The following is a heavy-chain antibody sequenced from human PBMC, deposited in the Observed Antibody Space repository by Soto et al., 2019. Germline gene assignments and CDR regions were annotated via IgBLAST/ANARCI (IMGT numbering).Heavy chain of an antibody. V-gene: IGHV3-23*01. CDR1: GFTFSSYA. J-gene: IGHJ4*02. CDR3: AKDRGDSSGYSFDY. D-gene: IGHD3-22*01. Sequence: EVQLLESGGGLVQPGGSLRLSCAASGFTFSSYAMSWVRQAPGKGLEWVSAISGSGGSTYYADSVKGRFTISRDNXRNTLYLQMNSLRAEDTAVYYCAKDRGDSSGYSFDYGGQGTLVTVSS. CDR2: ISGSGGST.